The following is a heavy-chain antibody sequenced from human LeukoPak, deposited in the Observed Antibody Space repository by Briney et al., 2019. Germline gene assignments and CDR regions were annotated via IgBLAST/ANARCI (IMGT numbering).Heavy chain of an antibody. CDR2: ISGSGGST. Sequence: GGSLRLSCAVSGFTFSSYAMSWVRQAPGKGLEWVSGISGSGGSTYYADSVKGRFTISRDNSKNTLYLQMNSLRAEDTAVYYCARNGPFVGGYDPYYFDYWGQGTLVTVSS. D-gene: IGHD5-12*01. J-gene: IGHJ4*02. V-gene: IGHV3-23*01. CDR3: ARNGPFVGGYDPYYFDY. CDR1: GFTFSSYA.